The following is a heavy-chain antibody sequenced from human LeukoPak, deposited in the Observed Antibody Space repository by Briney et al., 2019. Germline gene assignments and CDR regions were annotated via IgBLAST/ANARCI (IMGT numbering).Heavy chain of an antibody. J-gene: IGHJ6*03. CDR3: ARALEDFWAYMDV. V-gene: IGHV3-7*01. Sequence: GGSLRLSCVVSEFTFGNYALHWVRQAPGKGLEWVANIKQDGSEKYYVDSVKGRFTISRDNAKNSLYLQMNSLRAEDTAVYYCARALEDFWAYMDVWGKGTTVTVSS. CDR1: EFTFGNYA. CDR2: IKQDGSEK. D-gene: IGHD3-3*01.